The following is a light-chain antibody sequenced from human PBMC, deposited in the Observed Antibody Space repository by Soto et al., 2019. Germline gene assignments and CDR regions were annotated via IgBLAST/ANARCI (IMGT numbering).Light chain of an antibody. J-gene: IGKJ1*01. CDR1: QAIRND. CDR3: LQDYTYPWT. Sequence: AIQMTQSPSSLSASVGDRVTITCXASQAIRNDLGWYQQKPGKAPNLLIFGASNLQAGVPVRFSASGSGTNFTLTISNLQPEDFASYYCLQDYTYPWTFGQGTKVDI. V-gene: IGKV1-6*01. CDR2: GAS.